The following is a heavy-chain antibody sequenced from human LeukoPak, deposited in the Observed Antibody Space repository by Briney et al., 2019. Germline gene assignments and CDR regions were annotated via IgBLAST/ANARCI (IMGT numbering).Heavy chain of an antibody. D-gene: IGHD3-22*01. CDR1: GITLSNYG. CDR3: AKRGVVIRVILVGFHKEAYYFDS. J-gene: IGHJ4*02. Sequence: GGSLRLSCAVSGITLSNYGMSWVRQAPGKGLAWVTGISDSGGRTNYADSVKGRFTISRDNPKNTLYLQMNSLRAEDTAVYFCAKRGVVIRVILVGFHKEAYYFDSWGQGALVTVSS. V-gene: IGHV3-23*01. CDR2: ISDSGGRT.